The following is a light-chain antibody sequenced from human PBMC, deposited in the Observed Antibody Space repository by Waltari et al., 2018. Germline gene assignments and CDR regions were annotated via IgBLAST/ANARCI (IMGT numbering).Light chain of an antibody. Sequence: AIRITQSPSSLSASTGDRVTITCRASQGISSYLAWYQQKPGKAPIVLIYASSTLQSGVPSRFRGSGSGTDFTLTISCLQSEDFAIYYCQQYYSNPATFGQGTKVEIK. CDR2: ASS. CDR1: QGISSY. J-gene: IGKJ1*01. V-gene: IGKV1-8*01. CDR3: QQYYSNPAT.